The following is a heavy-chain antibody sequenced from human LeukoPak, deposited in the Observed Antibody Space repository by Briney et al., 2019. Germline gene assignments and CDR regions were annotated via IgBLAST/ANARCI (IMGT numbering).Heavy chain of an antibody. CDR2: INHSGST. J-gene: IGHJ4*02. V-gene: IGHV4-34*01. CDR3: ARGHHDNYFDY. Sequence: SETLSLTCAVYGGSFSGYYWSWIRQPPGKGLEWIGEINHSGSTNYDPSLKSRVTISVDTSKNQFSLKLSSVTAADTAVYYCARGHHDNYFDYWGQGTLVTVSS. CDR1: GGSFSGYY.